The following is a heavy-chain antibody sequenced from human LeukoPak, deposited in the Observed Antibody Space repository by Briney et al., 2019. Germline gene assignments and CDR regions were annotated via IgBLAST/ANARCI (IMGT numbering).Heavy chain of an antibody. CDR2: INHSGST. J-gene: IGHJ4*02. V-gene: IGHV4-34*01. CDR3: ARGKTVTNYYDY. Sequence: PSETLSLICAVYGGSFSGYYWSWIRQPPGKGLEWIGEINHSGSTNYNPSLKSRVTISVDTSKNQFSLKLSSVTAADTAVYYCARGKTVTNYYDYWGQGTLVTVSS. CDR1: GGSFSGYY. D-gene: IGHD4-11*01.